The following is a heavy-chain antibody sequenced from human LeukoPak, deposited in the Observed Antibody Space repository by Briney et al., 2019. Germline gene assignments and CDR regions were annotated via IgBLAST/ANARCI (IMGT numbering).Heavy chain of an antibody. CDR1: GGSISSSSNY. V-gene: IGHV4-39*01. D-gene: IGHD3-22*01. Sequence: SETLSRTCSVSGGSISSSSNYWGWIRLPPGKGLEWIGRIYYSGSTHYNPSLKSRVTMSVDTSKNQFSLKLSSVTAADTAVYFCARQQYFHDSSGLDAFDIWGQGAMVTVSS. CDR2: IYYSGST. J-gene: IGHJ3*02. CDR3: ARQQYFHDSSGLDAFDI.